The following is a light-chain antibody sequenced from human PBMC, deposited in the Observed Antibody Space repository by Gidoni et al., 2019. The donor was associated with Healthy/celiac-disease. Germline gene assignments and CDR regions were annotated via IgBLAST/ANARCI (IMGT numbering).Light chain of an antibody. Sequence: EIVLTQSPGTLSLSPGERATLSCRASQSVSSSYLAWYQQKPGQAPRLLIYGASSRATGIPDRFSGSGSGTDFTLTISRLEPDDFAVYYCQQYGSSPWTFXXXTKVEIK. J-gene: IGKJ1*01. CDR2: GAS. CDR1: QSVSSSY. V-gene: IGKV3-20*01. CDR3: QQYGSSPWT.